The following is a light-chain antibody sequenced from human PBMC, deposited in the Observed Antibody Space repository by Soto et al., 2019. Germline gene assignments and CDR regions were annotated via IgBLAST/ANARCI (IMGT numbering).Light chain of an antibody. J-gene: IGLJ1*01. CDR2: GVS. V-gene: IGLV2-14*01. CDR3: SSFISSTTLALCV. Sequence: QSALTQPASVSGSPGQSITISCTGTSSDVGGYNYVSWYQQHPGKAPKLMIYGVSNRPSGVSNRFSGSKSGNTASLTISGLQTADEADYYCSSFISSTTLALCVFGTGTKLTVL. CDR1: SSDVGGYNY.